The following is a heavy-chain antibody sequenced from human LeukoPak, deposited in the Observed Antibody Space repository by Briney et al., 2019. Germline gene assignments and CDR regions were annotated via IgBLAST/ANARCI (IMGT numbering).Heavy chain of an antibody. CDR2: IYHSGST. Sequence: SQTLSLTCAVSGGSISSGGYSWSWIRQPPGKGLEWIGYIYHSGSTYYNPSLKSRVTISVDRSKNQFSLKLSSVTAADTAVYYCARDSSTSPNWFDPWGQGTLVTVSS. V-gene: IGHV4-30-2*01. D-gene: IGHD2-2*01. CDR3: ARDSSTSPNWFDP. CDR1: GGSISSGGYS. J-gene: IGHJ5*02.